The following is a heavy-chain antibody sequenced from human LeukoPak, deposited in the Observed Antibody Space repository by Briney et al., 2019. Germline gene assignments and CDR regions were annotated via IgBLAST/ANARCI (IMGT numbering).Heavy chain of an antibody. V-gene: IGHV3-23*01. Sequence: GGSLRLSCAVSGFTFSSYAMSWVRQAPGKGLEWVSAISGSGGSTYYADSVKGRFTISRDNSKNTLYLQMNSLRAEDTAVYYCAKGHRVPWSEALYYFDYWGQGTLVTVSS. J-gene: IGHJ4*02. CDR3: AKGHRVPWSEALYYFDY. D-gene: IGHD1-14*01. CDR2: ISGSGGST. CDR1: GFTFSSYA.